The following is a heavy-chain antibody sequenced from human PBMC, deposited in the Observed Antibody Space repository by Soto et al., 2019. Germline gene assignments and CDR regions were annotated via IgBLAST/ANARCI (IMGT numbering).Heavy chain of an antibody. D-gene: IGHD3-10*01. J-gene: IGHJ4*02. CDR2: IASTGGAT. CDR3: AKTGTYLFES. CDR1: GFIFSDYA. Sequence: GGSLRLSCAASGFIFSDYAMSWVRQAPGRGLEWVSSIASTGGATFYADSVKGRFTISRDNSKNTLFLHLKTLKDEDTAVYFCAKTGTYLFESWGQGTPVTVSS. V-gene: IGHV3-23*01.